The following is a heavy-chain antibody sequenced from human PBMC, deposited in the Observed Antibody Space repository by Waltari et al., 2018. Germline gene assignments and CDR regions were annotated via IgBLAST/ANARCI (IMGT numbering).Heavy chain of an antibody. CDR3: ARGQRPTSSFDY. CDR2: FDPEDGET. CDR1: GYTFTDYY. J-gene: IGHJ4*02. Sequence: EVQLVQSGAEVKKPGATVKISCKASGYTFTDYYMHWVQQAPRKGLEWMGGFDPEDGETIYAQKFQGRVTMTEDTSTDTAYMELSSLRSEDTAVYYCARGQRPTSSFDYWGQGTLVTVSS. V-gene: IGHV1-69-2*01.